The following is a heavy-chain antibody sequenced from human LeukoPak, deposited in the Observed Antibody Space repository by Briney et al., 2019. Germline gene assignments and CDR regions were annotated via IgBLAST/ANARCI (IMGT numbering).Heavy chain of an antibody. Sequence: GGSLRLSCEASGFNVAINYMTWVRQAPGKGLEGVSVIFSAGSTYYADSVKGRFTVSRDTSKNTLDLQMNSLRAEDTAMYYCGYSSGYFRFDYWGLGTLVTVSS. V-gene: IGHV3-53*01. CDR3: GYSSGYFRFDY. J-gene: IGHJ4*02. CDR1: GFNVAINY. CDR2: IFSAGST. D-gene: IGHD3-22*01.